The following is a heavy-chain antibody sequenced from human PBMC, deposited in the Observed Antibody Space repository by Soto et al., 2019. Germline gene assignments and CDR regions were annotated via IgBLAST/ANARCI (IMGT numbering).Heavy chain of an antibody. Sequence: GGSLRLSCAASGFTFSLYGMHWVRQAPGKGLEWVALVSYDGSNVFYSDSLQGRFTMSRDRSKNTVHLLMHRLRADDTAVYYCARQYCSGYKCYELDAWGQGTLVTVPQ. D-gene: IGHD2-15*01. J-gene: IGHJ4*02. CDR1: GFTFSLYG. V-gene: IGHV3-30*03. CDR3: ARQYCSGYKCYELDA. CDR2: VSYDGSNV.